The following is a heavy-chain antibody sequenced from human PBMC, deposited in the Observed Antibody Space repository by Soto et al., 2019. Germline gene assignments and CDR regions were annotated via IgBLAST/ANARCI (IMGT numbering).Heavy chain of an antibody. Sequence: GGSLRLSCAASGFTFSSYSMNWVRQAPGKGLEWVSSISSSSSYIYYADSVKGRVTITRDTSASTAYMELSSLRSEDTAVYYCARSKEQWLVPNYGMDVWGQGTTVTVSS. CDR3: ARSKEQWLVPNYGMDV. V-gene: IGHV3-21*01. J-gene: IGHJ6*02. D-gene: IGHD6-19*01. CDR1: GFTFSSYS. CDR2: ISSSSSYI.